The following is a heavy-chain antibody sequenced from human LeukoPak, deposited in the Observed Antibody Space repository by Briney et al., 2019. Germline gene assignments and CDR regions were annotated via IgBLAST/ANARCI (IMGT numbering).Heavy chain of an antibody. D-gene: IGHD5-18*01. J-gene: IGHJ4*02. V-gene: IGHV4-39*07. CDR3: ARVSSGYSYGHFDY. CDR1: GGSISSSSYY. Sequence: SETLSLTCTVSGGSISSSSYYWGWIRQPPGKGLEWIGSIYYSGSTYYNPSLKSRVTISVDTSKNQFSLKLSSVTAADTAVYYCARVSSGYSYGHFDYWGQETLVTVSS. CDR2: IYYSGST.